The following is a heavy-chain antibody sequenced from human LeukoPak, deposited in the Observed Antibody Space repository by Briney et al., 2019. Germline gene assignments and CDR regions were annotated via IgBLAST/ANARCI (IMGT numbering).Heavy chain of an antibody. J-gene: IGHJ4*02. CDR1: GFTFSSYA. CDR2: ISGSGGST. D-gene: IGHD3-22*01. CDR3: AKDGGQWLPITGIDY. Sequence: GGSLRLSCAASGFTFSSYAISWVRQAPGKGLEWVSAISGSGGSTYYADSVKGRFTISRDNSKNTLYLQMNSLRAEDTAVYYCAKDGGQWLPITGIDYWGQGTLVTVSS. V-gene: IGHV3-23*01.